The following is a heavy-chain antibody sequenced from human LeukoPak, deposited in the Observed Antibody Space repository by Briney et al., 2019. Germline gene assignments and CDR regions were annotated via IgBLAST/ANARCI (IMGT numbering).Heavy chain of an antibody. CDR1: GGSVSSGSYY. Sequence: SETLSLTCTVSGGSVSSGSYYWSWIRQPPGKGLEWIGCIYYSGSTNYNPSLKSRVTISVDTSKNQFSLKLSSVTAADTAVYYCARDRDRSGGGWFDPWGQGTLVTVSS. CDR2: IYYSGST. D-gene: IGHD4-23*01. V-gene: IGHV4-61*01. J-gene: IGHJ5*02. CDR3: ARDRDRSGGGWFDP.